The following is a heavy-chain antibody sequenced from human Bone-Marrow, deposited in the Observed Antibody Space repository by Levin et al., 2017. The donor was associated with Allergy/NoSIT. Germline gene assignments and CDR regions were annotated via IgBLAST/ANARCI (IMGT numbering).Heavy chain of an antibody. CDR3: AKDRTYDILTGYLIYGMDV. CDR1: GFTFSSYG. Sequence: QPGGSLRLSCAASGFTFSSYGMHWVRQAPGKGLEWVAVISYDGSNKYYADSVKGRFTISRDNSKNTLYLQMNSLRAEDTAVYYCAKDRTYDILTGYLIYGMDVWGQGTTVTVSS. D-gene: IGHD3-9*01. CDR2: ISYDGSNK. J-gene: IGHJ6*02. V-gene: IGHV3-30*18.